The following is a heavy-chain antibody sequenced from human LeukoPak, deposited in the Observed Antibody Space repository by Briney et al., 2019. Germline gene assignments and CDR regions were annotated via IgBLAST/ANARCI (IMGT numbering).Heavy chain of an antibody. V-gene: IGHV5-51*01. CDR3: ARARYYGSGTTNPFQH. Sequence: GESLKISCKGSGYSFTSYWIGWVRQMPGKGLEWMGIIYPGDSDTRYSPSFQGQVTISADKSISTAYLQWSSLKASDTAMYYCARARYYGSGTTNPFQHWGQGTLVTVSS. D-gene: IGHD3-10*01. J-gene: IGHJ1*01. CDR1: GYSFTSYW. CDR2: IYPGDSDT.